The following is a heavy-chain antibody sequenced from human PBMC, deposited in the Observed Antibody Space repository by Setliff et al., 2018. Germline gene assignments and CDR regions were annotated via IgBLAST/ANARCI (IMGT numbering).Heavy chain of an antibody. Sequence: PSETLSLTCTVSGGSFSSSSYYWGWIRQPPGMGLEWIGSNNYSGSTYYNPTLKSRVTISVDTSKSQFSLKVNSVTAADTAVYYCASQPWVPQIYGFDIWGQGTMVTVSS. V-gene: IGHV4-39*01. J-gene: IGHJ3*02. CDR1: GGSFSSSSYY. D-gene: IGHD2-15*01. CDR2: NNYSGST. CDR3: ASQPWVPQIYGFDI.